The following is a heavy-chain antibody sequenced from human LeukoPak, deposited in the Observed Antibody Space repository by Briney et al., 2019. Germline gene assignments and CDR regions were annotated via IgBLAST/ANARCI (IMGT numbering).Heavy chain of an antibody. V-gene: IGHV3-30*18. J-gene: IGHJ4*02. CDR1: GFTFSSYG. CDR3: AKEVDTAMDYFDY. D-gene: IGHD5-18*01. Sequence: GGSLRLSCAASGFTFSSYGMHWVRQAPGKGLEWVAVISYDGSNKYYADSVKGRFTISRDNSKNTLYLQVNSLRAEDTAVYYCAKEVDTAMDYFDYWGQGTLVTVSS. CDR2: ISYDGSNK.